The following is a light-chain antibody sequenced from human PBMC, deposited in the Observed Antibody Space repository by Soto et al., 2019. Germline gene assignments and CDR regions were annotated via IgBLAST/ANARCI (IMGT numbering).Light chain of an antibody. CDR2: GAS. CDR3: QHYVTSLNT. V-gene: IGKV3-20*01. J-gene: IGKJ1*01. CDR1: QRVTSNY. Sequence: EIVLTQSPGTLSLSPGERATLSCGASQRVTSNYLAWYQQKPGQAPKLLIFGASIXVKGIPDRFIGSGSGTDFTLTISRLXPEDFAVYYCQHYVTSLNTFGQGTKVEVK.